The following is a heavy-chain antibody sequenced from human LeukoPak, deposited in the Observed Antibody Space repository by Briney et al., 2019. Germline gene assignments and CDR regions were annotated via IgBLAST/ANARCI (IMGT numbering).Heavy chain of an antibody. CDR3: ASSDTIFPADAFDI. D-gene: IGHD2/OR15-2a*01. J-gene: IGHJ3*02. Sequence: SETLSLTCTVSGGSITSYYWSWFRQPPGKGLEFIGYIFYTGSTNYNPSLKSRVTISVDTSKNQFSLKLSSVTAADTAVYYCASSDTIFPADAFDIWGQGTMVTVSS. V-gene: IGHV4-59*08. CDR2: IFYTGST. CDR1: GGSITSYY.